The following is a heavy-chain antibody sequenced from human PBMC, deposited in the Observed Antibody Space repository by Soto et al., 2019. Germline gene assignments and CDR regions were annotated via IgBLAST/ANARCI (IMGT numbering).Heavy chain of an antibody. Sequence: SEPLSLPCSVSGGSISSYFRNWLRQPPGKGLAWIGYIYDDGTTDYNPSLKSRVTILLDMSKSQFSLKLSSVTAADTAVYYCVSSRSAIYGDALDVWVQGTRDTVS. D-gene: IGHD2-2*01. CDR3: VSSRSAIYGDALDV. CDR1: GGSISSYF. J-gene: IGHJ3*01. CDR2: IYDDGTT. V-gene: IGHV4-59*03.